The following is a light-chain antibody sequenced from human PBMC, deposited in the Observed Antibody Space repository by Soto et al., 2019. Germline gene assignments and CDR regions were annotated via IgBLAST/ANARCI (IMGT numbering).Light chain of an antibody. V-gene: IGLV2-14*01. CDR2: AVT. J-gene: IGLJ1*01. CDR1: SSDVGGYNY. Sequence: QSALTQPASVSGSPGQSITISCTGTSSDVGGYNYVSWYQQHPGKAPKLMIYAVTDRPSGVSSRFSGSKSGNTASLTTSGLQAEDEADYYCSSYTSSSTLVGTGTKVTVL. CDR3: SSYTSSSTL.